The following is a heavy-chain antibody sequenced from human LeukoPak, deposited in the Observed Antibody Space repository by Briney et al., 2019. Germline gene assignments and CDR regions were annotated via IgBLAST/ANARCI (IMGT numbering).Heavy chain of an antibody. CDR1: GGSISSGSYY. Sequence: SETLSLTCTVSGGSISSGSYYWGWIRQPPGKGLEWIGSIYYSGSTYYNPSLKSRVTISVDTSKNQFSLKLSSVTAADTAVYYCARHFATQSMIVVVIEPFDYWGQGTLVTVSS. V-gene: IGHV4-39*01. CDR2: IYYSGST. J-gene: IGHJ4*02. CDR3: ARHFATQSMIVVVIEPFDY. D-gene: IGHD3-22*01.